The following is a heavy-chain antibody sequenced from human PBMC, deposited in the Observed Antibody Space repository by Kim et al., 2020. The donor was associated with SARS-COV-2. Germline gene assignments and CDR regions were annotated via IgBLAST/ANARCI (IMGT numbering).Heavy chain of an antibody. D-gene: IGHD7-27*01. CDR3: TTSPGWGYYYGMDV. J-gene: IGHJ6*02. V-gene: IGHV3-15*01. Sequence: AAPVKGRFTISRDDSKNTLYLQMNSLKPEDTALYYCTTSPGWGYYYGMDVWGQGTTVTVSS.